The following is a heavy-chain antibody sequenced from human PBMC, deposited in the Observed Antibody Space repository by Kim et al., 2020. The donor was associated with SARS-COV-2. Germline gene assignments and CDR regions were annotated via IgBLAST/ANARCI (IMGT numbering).Heavy chain of an antibody. CDR3: ARGSVRRGSYFDY. J-gene: IGHJ4*02. V-gene: IGHV4-59*13. CDR2: IYYSGST. D-gene: IGHD4-4*01. CDR1: GGSISSYY. Sequence: SETLSLTCTVSGGSISSYYWSWIRQPPGKGLEWIGYIYYSGSTNYNPSLKSRVTISVDTSKNQFSLKLSSVTAADTAVYYGARGSVRRGSYFDYWGQGTLVTVSS.